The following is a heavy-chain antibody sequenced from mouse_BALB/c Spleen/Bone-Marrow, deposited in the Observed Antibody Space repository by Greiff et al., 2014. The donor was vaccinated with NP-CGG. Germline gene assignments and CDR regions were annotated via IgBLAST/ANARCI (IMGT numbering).Heavy chain of an antibody. D-gene: IGHD1-1*01. J-gene: IGHJ2*01. CDR2: INPYNDGT. CDR3: ARSEYFGSSYDY. Sequence: EVQVVESGPELVKPGASVKMSCKASGYTFTSYVMHWMKQKPGQGLEWIGYINPYNDGTKYNETFKGKATLTSDKSSSTAYMDRSSLTSEDSAVYFCARSEYFGSSYDYWGQGTTLTVSS. CDR1: GYTFTSYV. V-gene: IGHV1-14*01.